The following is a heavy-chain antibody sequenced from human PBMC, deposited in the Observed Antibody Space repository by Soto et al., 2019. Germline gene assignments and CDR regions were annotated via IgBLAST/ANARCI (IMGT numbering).Heavy chain of an antibody. J-gene: IGHJ3*02. V-gene: IGHV4-34*01. Sequence: SETLSLTCAVYGGSFSGYYWSWIRQPPGKGLEWIGEIYHSGSTYYNPSLKSRVTISVDRSNNQFSLQLSSVTAADTAVYYCARGSYSGYDFDFDIWGQGTMVTVSS. CDR1: GGSFSGYY. CDR2: IYHSGST. CDR3: ARGSYSGYDFDFDI. D-gene: IGHD5-12*01.